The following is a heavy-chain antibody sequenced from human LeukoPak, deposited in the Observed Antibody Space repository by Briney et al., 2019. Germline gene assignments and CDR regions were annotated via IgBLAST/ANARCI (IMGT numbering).Heavy chain of an antibody. CDR3: ARSYGDYGYWCFDL. Sequence: ASVKVSCKASGYTFTGYYMHWVRQAPGQGLEWMGWINPNSGGTNYAQKFQGRVTMTRDTSISTAYMELSRLRSDDTAVYYCARSYGDYGYWCFDLWGRGTLVTVSS. CDR2: INPNSGGT. D-gene: IGHD4-17*01. J-gene: IGHJ2*01. V-gene: IGHV1-2*02. CDR1: GYTFTGYY.